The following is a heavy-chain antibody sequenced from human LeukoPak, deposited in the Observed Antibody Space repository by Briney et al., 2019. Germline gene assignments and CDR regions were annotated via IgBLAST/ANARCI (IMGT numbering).Heavy chain of an antibody. CDR1: GGSISSGGYS. J-gene: IGHJ5*02. Sequence: PSETLSLTCAVSGGSISSGGYSWRWIRQPPGTGLEWIGYIYHSGSTYYNPSLKSRVTISVDRSKNQFSLKLSSVTAADTAVYYCARGARVTGFDPWGQGTLVTVSS. CDR2: IYHSGST. CDR3: ARGARVTGFDP. V-gene: IGHV4-30-2*01. D-gene: IGHD2-21*02.